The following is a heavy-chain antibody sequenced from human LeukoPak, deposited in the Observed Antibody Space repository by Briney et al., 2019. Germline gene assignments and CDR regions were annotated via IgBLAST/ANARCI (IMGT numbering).Heavy chain of an antibody. CDR1: GFTFSSYA. Sequence: GGSLRLSCAASGFTFSSYAMSWVRQAPGKGLEWVSAISGSGGSTYYADSVKGRFTISRDNSKNTLYLQMNSLRAEDTAVYYCAKDFRYSSSWYLRSWFDPWGQGTLVTVSS. CDR3: AKDFRYSSSWYLRSWFDP. J-gene: IGHJ5*02. CDR2: ISGSGGST. V-gene: IGHV3-23*01. D-gene: IGHD6-13*01.